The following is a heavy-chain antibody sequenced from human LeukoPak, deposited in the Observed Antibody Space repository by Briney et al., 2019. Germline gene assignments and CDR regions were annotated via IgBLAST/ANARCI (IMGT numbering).Heavy chain of an antibody. Sequence: GGSLRLSCAASGLTFSSYGTHWVRQAPGKGLEWVAFIRDDGTNKLYADSGKGRVTTSRDNQKSTLYLQMNSRRVEDTAVYHCAKDRDYRNFPSAYYYYIDVWGKGTTVTVSS. V-gene: IGHV3-30*02. J-gene: IGHJ6*03. CDR3: AKDRDYRNFPSAYYYYIDV. CDR2: IRDDGTNK. CDR1: GLTFSSYG. D-gene: IGHD4-11*01.